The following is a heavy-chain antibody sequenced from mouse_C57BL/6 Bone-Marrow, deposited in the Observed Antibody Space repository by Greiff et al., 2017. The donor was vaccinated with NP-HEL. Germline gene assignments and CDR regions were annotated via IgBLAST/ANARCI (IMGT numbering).Heavy chain of an antibody. J-gene: IGHJ4*01. CDR1: GFTFSDYG. CDR3: ASGGDGYHGY. D-gene: IGHD2-3*01. V-gene: IGHV5-17*01. CDR2: ISSGSSTI. Sequence: EVMLVESGGGLVKPGGSLKLSCAASGFTFSDYGMHWVRQAPEKGLEWVAYISSGSSTIYYADTVKGRFTISRDNAKNTLFLQMTSLRSEDTAMYYCASGGDGYHGYWGQGTSVTVSS.